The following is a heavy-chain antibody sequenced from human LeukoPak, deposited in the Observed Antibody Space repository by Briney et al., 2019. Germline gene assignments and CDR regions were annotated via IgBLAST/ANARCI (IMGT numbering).Heavy chain of an antibody. CDR3: ASSTGLVLGFDY. J-gene: IGHJ4*02. Sequence: PGGSLRLSCAASGFTFSSYWMSWVRQAPGKGLEWVANIKQDGSEKYYVASVKGRFTIPRDNAKNSLYLQMNSLRAEDTAVYYCASSTGLVLGFDYWGQGTLVTVSS. V-gene: IGHV3-7*01. D-gene: IGHD6-19*01. CDR2: IKQDGSEK. CDR1: GFTFSSYW.